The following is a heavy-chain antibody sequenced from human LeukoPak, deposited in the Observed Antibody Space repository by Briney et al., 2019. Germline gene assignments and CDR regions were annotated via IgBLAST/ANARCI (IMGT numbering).Heavy chain of an antibody. J-gene: IGHJ4*02. Sequence: GGSLRLSCAASGFIFSIYAMSWVRQAPGKGLEWVSAISGSGGSTYYADSVKGRFTISRDNSKNTLYLQMNSMRAEDTAVYYCAKDRDSIAVAGSHDYWGQGTLVTVSS. V-gene: IGHV3-23*01. CDR1: GFIFSIYA. CDR3: AKDRDSIAVAGSHDY. CDR2: ISGSGGST. D-gene: IGHD6-19*01.